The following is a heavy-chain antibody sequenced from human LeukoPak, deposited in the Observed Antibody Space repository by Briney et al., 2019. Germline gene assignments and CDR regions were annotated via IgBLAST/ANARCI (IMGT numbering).Heavy chain of an antibody. Sequence: GGSLRLSCAASGFTFSSYEMNWVRQAPGKGLEWVSYISSSGSTIYYADSVKGRFTISRDNAKNSLYLKMNSLRAEDTAVYYCAELGITMIGGAWGKGTTVTISS. CDR2: ISSSGSTI. CDR3: AELGITMIGGA. CDR1: GFTFSSYE. D-gene: IGHD3-10*02. J-gene: IGHJ6*04. V-gene: IGHV3-48*03.